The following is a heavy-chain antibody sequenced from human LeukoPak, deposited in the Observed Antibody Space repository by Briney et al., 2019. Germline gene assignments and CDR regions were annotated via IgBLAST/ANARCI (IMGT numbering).Heavy chain of an antibody. CDR3: VRHSGRAGGQ. V-gene: IGHV3-11*01. J-gene: IGHJ4*02. Sequence: GGSLRLSCEASGFNFGVHYMSWLRQAPGKRPEWISYISANGGDIAYADSVKGRFTISRDNAKNSLHLQMNTLRFDDTAVYHCVRHSGRAGGQWGQGTLIAVSS. CDR1: GFNFGVHY. CDR2: ISANGGDI. D-gene: IGHD3-10*01.